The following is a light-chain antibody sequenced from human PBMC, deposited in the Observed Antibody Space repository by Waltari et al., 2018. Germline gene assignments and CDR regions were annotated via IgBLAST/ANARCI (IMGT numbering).Light chain of an antibody. CDR1: QSTRNS. V-gene: IGKV1-39*01. J-gene: IGKJ2*01. CDR2: DAS. CDR3: QQSHDFPYT. Sequence: DIQMTQPPSPLPASVGDRVPITCRASQSTRNSLNWYQQKPGKAPKLLIYDASTLQSGVPSRFSGSGSATDFTLTISSLQPEDFATYYCQQSHDFPYTFGLGTKLEF.